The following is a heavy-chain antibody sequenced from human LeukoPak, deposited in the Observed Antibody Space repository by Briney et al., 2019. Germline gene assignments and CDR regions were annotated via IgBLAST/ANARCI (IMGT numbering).Heavy chain of an antibody. J-gene: IGHJ4*02. CDR3: AKDRKVYEV. CDR1: GLTFSTYA. D-gene: IGHD2/OR15-2a*01. CDR2: ISDSSGST. V-gene: IGHV3-23*01. Sequence: GGSLRLSSAASGLTFSTYAMSWVRQAPGKGLEWVSGISDSSGSTYYADSVKGRFTISRDNSKNTLYLQMKSLRAEDTAVYYCAKDRKVYEVWGQGTLVTVSS.